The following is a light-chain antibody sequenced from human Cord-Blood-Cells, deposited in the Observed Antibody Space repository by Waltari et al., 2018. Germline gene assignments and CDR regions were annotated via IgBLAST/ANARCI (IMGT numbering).Light chain of an antibody. CDR2: DVS. Sequence: QSALTQPASVSVSPGQSITISCPGTSIDVCGYHYVYWYQQHPGKAPKLMIYDVSNRPSGVSNRFSGSKSGNTASLTISGLQAEDEADYYCSSYTSSSTLVFGGGTKLTVL. CDR1: SIDVCGYHY. J-gene: IGLJ2*01. CDR3: SSYTSSSTLV. V-gene: IGLV2-14*01.